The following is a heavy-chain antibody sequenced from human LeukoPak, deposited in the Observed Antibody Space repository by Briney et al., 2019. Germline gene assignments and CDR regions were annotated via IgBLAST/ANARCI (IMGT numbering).Heavy chain of an antibody. Sequence: GGSLRLSCAASGFTFSSYSMNWVRQAPEKGLEWVSSISSSSYIYYADSVKGRFTISRDNAKNSLYLQMNSLRAEDTAVHYCAREGFDYWGQGTLVTVSS. J-gene: IGHJ4*02. V-gene: IGHV3-21*01. CDR2: ISSSSYI. CDR1: GFTFSSYS. CDR3: AREGFDY.